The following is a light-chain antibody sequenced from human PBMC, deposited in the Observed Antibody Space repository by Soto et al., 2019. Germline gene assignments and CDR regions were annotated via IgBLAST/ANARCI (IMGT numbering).Light chain of an antibody. J-gene: IGLJ1*01. CDR1: SSDIGGYNY. V-gene: IGLV2-14*01. CDR2: EVN. CDR3: SSYSSTTTEYV. Sequence: QSVLPQPASVSGSPGQSITISCTGTSSDIGGYNYVYWYQQHPGNAPKLMIYEVNNRPSGVSSRFSGSRSGNTASLTVSGLQAEDEADYYCSSYSSTTTEYVFGTGTKVTVL.